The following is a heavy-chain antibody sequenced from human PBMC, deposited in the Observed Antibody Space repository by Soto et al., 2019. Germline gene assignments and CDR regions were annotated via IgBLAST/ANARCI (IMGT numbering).Heavy chain of an antibody. CDR3: QLRFLEWLSETPQPDV. V-gene: IGHV1-8*01. D-gene: IGHD3-3*01. Sequence: GASVKVSCKASGYTFTSYDINWVRQATGQGLEWMGWMNPNSGNTGYAQKFQGRVTMTRNTSISTAYMELSSLRSEDTAVYYCQLRFLEWLSETPQPDVWGQGTTVTVSS. J-gene: IGHJ6*02. CDR1: GYTFTSYD. CDR2: MNPNSGNT.